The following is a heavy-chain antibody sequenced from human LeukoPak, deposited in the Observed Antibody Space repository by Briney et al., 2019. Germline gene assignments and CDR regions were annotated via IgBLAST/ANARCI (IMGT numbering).Heavy chain of an antibody. V-gene: IGHV4-59*01. D-gene: IGHD1-20*01. CDR2: IYYSGST. Sequence: SETLSLTCTVSGGSISSYYWSWIRQPPGKGLEWIGYIYYSGSTNYNPSLKSRVTISVDTSKNQFSLKLSSVTAADTAVYYCASSITGTLNFDCWGQGTLVTVSS. CDR3: ASSITGTLNFDC. J-gene: IGHJ4*02. CDR1: GGSISSYY.